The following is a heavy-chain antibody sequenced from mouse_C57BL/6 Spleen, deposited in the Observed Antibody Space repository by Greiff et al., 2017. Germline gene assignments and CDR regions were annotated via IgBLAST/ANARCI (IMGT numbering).Heavy chain of an antibody. J-gene: IGHJ2*01. D-gene: IGHD1-1*01. CDR3: ARDYYGSRGNFDY. V-gene: IGHV1-69*01. Sequence: QVHVKQPGAELVMPGASVKLSCKASGYTFTSYWMHWVKQRPGQGLEWIGEIDPSDSYTNYNQKFKGKSTLTVDKSSSTAYMQLSSLTSEDSAVYYCARDYYGSRGNFDYWGQGTTLTVSS. CDR2: IDPSDSYT. CDR1: GYTFTSYW.